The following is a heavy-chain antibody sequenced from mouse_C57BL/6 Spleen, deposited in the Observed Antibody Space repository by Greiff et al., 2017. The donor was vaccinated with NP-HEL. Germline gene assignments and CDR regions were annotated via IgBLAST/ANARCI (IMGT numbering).Heavy chain of an antibody. J-gene: IGHJ4*01. Sequence: EVMLVESGGDLVKPGGSLKLSCAASGFTFSSYGMSWVRQTPDKRLEWVATISSGGSYTYYPDSVKGRFTISRDNAKNTLYLQMSSLKSEDTAMYYCARGDLDAMDYWGQGTSVTVSS. CDR2: ISSGGSYT. CDR1: GFTFSSYG. V-gene: IGHV5-6*01. CDR3: ARGDLDAMDY. D-gene: IGHD3-3*01.